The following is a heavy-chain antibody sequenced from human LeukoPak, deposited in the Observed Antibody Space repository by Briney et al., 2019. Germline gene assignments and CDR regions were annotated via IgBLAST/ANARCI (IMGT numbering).Heavy chain of an antibody. J-gene: IGHJ6*02. CDR1: GGSISSSSYY. CDR2: IYYSGST. D-gene: IGHD3-22*01. Sequence: PSETLSLTCTVSGGSISSSSYYWGWIRQPPGKGLEWIGSIYYSGSTYYNPSLKSRVTISVDRSKNQFSLKLSSVTAADTAVYYCARGADYYDSSGYYSIYYGMDVWGQGTTVTVSS. CDR3: ARGADYYDSSGYYSIYYGMDV. V-gene: IGHV4-39*07.